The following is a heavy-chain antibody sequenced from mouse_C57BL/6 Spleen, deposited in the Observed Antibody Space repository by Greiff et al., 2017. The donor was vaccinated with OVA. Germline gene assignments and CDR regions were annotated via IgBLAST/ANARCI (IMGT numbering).Heavy chain of an antibody. Sequence: QVQLQQPGAELVKPGASVKVSCKASGYTFTSYWMHWVKQRPGQGLEWIGRIHPSDSDTNYNQKFKGKATLTVDKSSSTAYMELRSLTSEDSAVSNCAISVATVVANSYAMDYWGQGTSVTVSS. J-gene: IGHJ4*01. CDR3: AISVATVVANSYAMDY. V-gene: IGHV1-74*01. D-gene: IGHD1-1*01. CDR2: IHPSDSDT. CDR1: GYTFTSYW.